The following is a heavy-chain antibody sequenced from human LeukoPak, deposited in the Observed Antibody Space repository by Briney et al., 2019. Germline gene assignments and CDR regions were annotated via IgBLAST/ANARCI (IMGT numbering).Heavy chain of an antibody. CDR3: ARHKRDHIVVVTAMDYYYGMDV. D-gene: IGHD2-21*02. J-gene: IGHJ6*02. CDR2: IYYSGST. Sequence: SETLSLTCTVSGGSISSSSYYWGWIRQPPGKGLEWIGSIYYSGSTYYNPSLKSRVTISVDTSKNQFSLKLSSVTAADTAVYYCARHKRDHIVVVTAMDYYYGMDVWGQGTTVTVSS. CDR1: GGSISSSSYY. V-gene: IGHV4-39*01.